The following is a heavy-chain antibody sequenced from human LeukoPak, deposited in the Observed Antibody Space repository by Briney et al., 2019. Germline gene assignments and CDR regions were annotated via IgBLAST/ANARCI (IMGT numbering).Heavy chain of an antibody. CDR2: IWYDGSNK. D-gene: IGHD4-4*01. J-gene: IGHJ1*01. V-gene: IGHV3-33*01. Sequence: GGSLRLSCAASGFTFSSYGMHWVRQAPGKGLEWVAVIWYDGSNKYYADSVKGRFTISRDNSMHTLYLHMNSLRAEDTAVYYCAEMTTIFDWGQGALVTVSS. CDR3: AEMTTIFD. CDR1: GFTFSSYG.